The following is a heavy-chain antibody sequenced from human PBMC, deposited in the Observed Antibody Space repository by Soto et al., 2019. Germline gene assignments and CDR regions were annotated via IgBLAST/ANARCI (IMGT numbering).Heavy chain of an antibody. V-gene: IGHV1-8*01. D-gene: IGHD3-9*01. CDR1: GYTLTSYD. CDR2: MNPNSGNT. J-gene: IGHJ6*03. CDR3: ARGRDYDILTGPYYYMDV. Sequence: ASVKVSCKASGYTLTSYDINWVRQATGQGLEWMGWMNPNSGNTGYAQKFQGRVTMTRNTSISTAYMELSSLRSEDTAVYYCARGRDYDILTGPYYYMDVWGKGTTVTVSS.